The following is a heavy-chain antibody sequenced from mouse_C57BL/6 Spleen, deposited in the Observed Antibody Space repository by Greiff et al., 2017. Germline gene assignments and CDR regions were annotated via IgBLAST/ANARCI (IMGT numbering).Heavy chain of an antibody. D-gene: IGHD2-3*01. CDR3: ARSDGYSYAMDD. V-gene: IGHV1-76*01. CDR1: GYTFTDYY. CDR2: IYPGSGNT. J-gene: IGHJ4*01. Sequence: QVQLQQSGAELVRPGASVKLSCKASGYTFTDYYINWVKQRPGQGLEWIARIYPGSGNTYYNEKFKGKATLTAEKSSSTAYMQLSSLTSEDSAVYVCARSDGYSYAMDDWGQGTSVTVSS.